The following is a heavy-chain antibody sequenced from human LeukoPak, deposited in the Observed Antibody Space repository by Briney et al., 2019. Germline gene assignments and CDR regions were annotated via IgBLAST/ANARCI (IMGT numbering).Heavy chain of an antibody. J-gene: IGHJ6*02. CDR2: MNPNSGNT. CDR3: ARGGYYDFWSGSQPYYYGMDV. D-gene: IGHD3-3*01. Sequence: GASVKVSCKASGYTFTSYDINWVRQATGQGLEWMGWMNPNSGNTGYAQKFQGRVTMTRNTSISTAYMELSSLRSEDTAVYYCARGGYYDFWSGSQPYYYGMDVWGQGTTVTVSS. V-gene: IGHV1-8*01. CDR1: GYTFTSYD.